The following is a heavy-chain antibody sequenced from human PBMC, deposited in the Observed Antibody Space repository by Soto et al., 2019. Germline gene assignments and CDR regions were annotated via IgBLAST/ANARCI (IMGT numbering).Heavy chain of an antibody. CDR1: GGSISSGGYY. V-gene: IGHV4-31*03. CDR3: ARDVIAVAGTSYYFDY. CDR2: IYYSGST. Sequence: QVQLQESGPGLVKPSQTLSLTCTVSGGSISSGGYYWSWIRQHPGKGLEWIGYIYYSGSTYYNPSLKIRVTISVDTSKNQFSLKLSSVTAADTAVYYCARDVIAVAGTSYYFDYWGQGTLVTVSS. J-gene: IGHJ4*02. D-gene: IGHD6-19*01.